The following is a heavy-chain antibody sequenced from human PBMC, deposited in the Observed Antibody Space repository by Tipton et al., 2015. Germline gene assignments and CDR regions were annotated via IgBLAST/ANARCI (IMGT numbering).Heavy chain of an antibody. CDR1: GGSIRSGAYY. Sequence: TLSLTCTVSGGSIRSGAYYWSWIRQHPGKGLEWIGYIYYSGSTYYNPSLKSRLAISLHTSENQFSLQLTSVTAADTAVYYCARGEDYYDSSGYKWVFDYWGQGTLVTVSS. V-gene: IGHV4-31*03. CDR3: ARGEDYYDSSGYKWVFDY. D-gene: IGHD3-22*01. J-gene: IGHJ4*02. CDR2: IYYSGST.